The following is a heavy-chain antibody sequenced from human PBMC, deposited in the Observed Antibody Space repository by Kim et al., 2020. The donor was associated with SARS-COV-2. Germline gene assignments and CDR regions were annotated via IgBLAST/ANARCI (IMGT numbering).Heavy chain of an antibody. J-gene: IGHJ5*01. Sequence: SETLSLTCTVSGASINSDAYYWSWKPQAPGKDRVWFGYIYYRGATLYNPSLQSRIAISADTNNHQFSLRLTSVTAAAAADYYCAPDVVRASFHGSLDSWG. CDR1: GASINSDAYY. D-gene: IGHD2-2*03. V-gene: IGHV4-30-4*08. CDR2: IYYRGAT. CDR3: APDVVRASFHGSLDS.